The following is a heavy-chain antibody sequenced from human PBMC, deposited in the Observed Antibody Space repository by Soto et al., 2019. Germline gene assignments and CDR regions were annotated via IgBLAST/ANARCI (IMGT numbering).Heavy chain of an antibody. V-gene: IGHV4-59*08. CDR3: ARFNWYFAL. CDR1: GGSISSYY. Sequence: KPSETLSLTCTVSGGSISSYYWSWIRQPPGKGLEWIGYIYYSGSTNYNPSLKSRVTISVDTSKNQFSLKLSSVTAADTAVYYCARFNWYFALWGRGTLVTVSS. CDR2: IYYSGST. J-gene: IGHJ2*01.